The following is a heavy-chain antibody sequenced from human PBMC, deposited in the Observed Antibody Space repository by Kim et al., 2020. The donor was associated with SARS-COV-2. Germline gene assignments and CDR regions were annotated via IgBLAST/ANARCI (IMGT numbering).Heavy chain of an antibody. D-gene: IGHD2-8*02. J-gene: IGHJ5*02. CDR2: IYHSGST. V-gene: IGHV4-38-2*02. CDR1: GYSISTGYY. CDR3: ACPSMYCTDPNGLPYNWFDA. Sequence: SETLSLTCTVSGYSISTGYYWGWIRQAPGKGLEWIGSIYHSGSTYYNPSLKSRVTMSVDTSKNHFSLTLNSVTAADTALYYCACPSMYCTDPNGLPYNWFDAWGQGTLVTVSS.